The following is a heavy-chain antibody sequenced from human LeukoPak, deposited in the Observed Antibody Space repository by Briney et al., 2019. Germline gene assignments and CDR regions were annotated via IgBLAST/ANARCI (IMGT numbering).Heavy chain of an antibody. V-gene: IGHV1-69*04. D-gene: IGHD4-17*01. CDR2: IIPILGIA. CDR3: ARLPTLSYYYYGMDV. CDR1: GGTFSSYA. J-gene: IGHJ6*02. Sequence: SSVKVSCKASGGTFSSYAIGWVRQAPGQGLEWMGRIIPILGIANYAQKFHGRVTITADNSTSTAYKKLSSLRSEDTGVYCCARLPTLSYYYYGMDVWGQGTTVTVSS.